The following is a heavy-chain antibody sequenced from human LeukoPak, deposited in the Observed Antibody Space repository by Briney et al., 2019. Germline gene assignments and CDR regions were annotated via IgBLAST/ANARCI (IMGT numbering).Heavy chain of an antibody. V-gene: IGHV3-33*01. J-gene: IGHJ6*02. Sequence: GGSLRLSCAASGFTFSSYGMHWVRQAPGKGLEWVAVIWYDGRNKYYADSVKGRFTISRDNSKNTLYLQMNSLRVEDTAVYYCARDWDGYNPGYGMDVWGQGTTVTVSS. CDR1: GFTFSSYG. CDR2: IWYDGRNK. CDR3: ARDWDGYNPGYGMDV. D-gene: IGHD5-24*01.